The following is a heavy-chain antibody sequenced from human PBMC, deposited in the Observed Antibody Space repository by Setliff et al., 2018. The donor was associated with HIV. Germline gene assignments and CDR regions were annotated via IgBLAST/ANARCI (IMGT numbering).Heavy chain of an antibody. J-gene: IGHJ3*01. V-gene: IGHV1-18*04. CDR3: ARGLPADGYAFDL. Sequence: ASVKVSCKASGYIFTDYYMHWVRQAPGQGLEWMGWINVHNGDTKFAQRFQDRLTMTTDTSTTTAYMDLRSLRSDDTAVYYCARGLPADGYAFDLWGQGTMVTVSS. CDR2: INVHNGDT. D-gene: IGHD6-13*01. CDR1: GYIFTDYY.